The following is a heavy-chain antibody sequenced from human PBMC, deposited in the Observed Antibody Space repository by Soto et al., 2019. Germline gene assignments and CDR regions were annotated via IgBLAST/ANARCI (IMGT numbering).Heavy chain of an antibody. CDR2: IYTSGTT. D-gene: IGHD1-26*01. J-gene: IGHJ6*02. Sequence: SETLSLTCNVSDGSIRSYYWSWIRQPAGKALEWIGRIYTSGTTNYNPSLKSRATILVDTSKNQFPLKLSSATAAGTDVYYCAREGASGFGMDVWGQGTTVTVSS. CDR3: AREGASGFGMDV. CDR1: DGSIRSYY. V-gene: IGHV4-4*07.